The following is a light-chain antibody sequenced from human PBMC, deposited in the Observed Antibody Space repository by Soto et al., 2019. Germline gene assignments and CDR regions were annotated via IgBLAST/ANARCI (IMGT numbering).Light chain of an antibody. Sequence: QSVLTQPPSVSGAPGQRVTISCTGSSSNIGAGYDVHWYQQLPGTAPKLLIYGNSNRPSGVPDRFSGSKSGTSASLAITGLQAEDEADYYCQSYDSSLSGQRTVVFGGGTKLTVL. J-gene: IGLJ2*01. V-gene: IGLV1-40*01. CDR2: GNS. CDR3: QSYDSSLSGQRTVV. CDR1: SSNIGAGYD.